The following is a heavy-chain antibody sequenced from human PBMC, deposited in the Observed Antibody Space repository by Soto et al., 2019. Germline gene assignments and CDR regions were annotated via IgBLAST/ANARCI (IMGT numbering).Heavy chain of an antibody. J-gene: IGHJ4*01. Sequence: QVQLQESGPGLVKPSETLSLTCAVSGGSVSGGSYYWTWIRQPPGKGLEWIGYIYYSGSTTYNPSLKRQVTISVDMSKNQFSLKLSSVTAADTAVYYCARVGGYSYGFLGYFDYWGQGTLVTVSS. CDR3: ARVGGYSYGFLGYFDY. D-gene: IGHD5-18*01. CDR2: IYYSGST. CDR1: GGSVSGGSYY. V-gene: IGHV4-61*01.